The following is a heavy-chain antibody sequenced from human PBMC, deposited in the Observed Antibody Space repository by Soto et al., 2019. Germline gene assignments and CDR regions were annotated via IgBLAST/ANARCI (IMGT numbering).Heavy chain of an antibody. CDR2: IYTSGST. Sequence: SETLSLTCTVSGGSISSYYWSWIRQPAGKGLEWIGRIYTSGSTNYNPSLKSRVTMSVDTSKNQFSLKLSSVTAADTAVYYCARDLEQWLVPSYGMDVWGQGTTVTVSS. CDR3: ARDLEQWLVPSYGMDV. V-gene: IGHV4-4*07. D-gene: IGHD6-19*01. J-gene: IGHJ6*02. CDR1: GGSISSYY.